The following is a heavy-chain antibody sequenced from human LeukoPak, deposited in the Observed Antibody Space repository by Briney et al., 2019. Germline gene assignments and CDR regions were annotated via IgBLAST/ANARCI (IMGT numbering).Heavy chain of an antibody. Sequence: SETLSLTCAVYGGSFSGYYWSWIRQPPGKGLEWIGEINHSGSTNYNPFLKSRVTISVDTSKSQFPLKLSSVTAADTAVYYCARSKVPATGNWFDPWGQGTLVTVSS. CDR1: GGSFSGYY. CDR3: ARSKVPATGNWFDP. CDR2: INHSGST. D-gene: IGHD2-21*02. J-gene: IGHJ5*02. V-gene: IGHV4-34*01.